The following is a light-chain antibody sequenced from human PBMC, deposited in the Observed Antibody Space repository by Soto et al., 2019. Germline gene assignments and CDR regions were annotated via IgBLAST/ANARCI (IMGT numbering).Light chain of an antibody. Sequence: DIQMTQSPSSLSAPVGDRVTITCRASQTINTYINWYQQKPGKAPKLLIYAASTLHRGVPSKFSGSGSGTDFTLTISSLQPEDFATYYCQHTYSTPSTFGQGTRLEIK. CDR1: QTINTY. CDR2: AAS. CDR3: QHTYSTPST. J-gene: IGKJ5*01. V-gene: IGKV1-39*01.